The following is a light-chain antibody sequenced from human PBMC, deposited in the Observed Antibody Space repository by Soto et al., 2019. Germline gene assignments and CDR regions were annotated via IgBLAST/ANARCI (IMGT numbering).Light chain of an antibody. Sequence: QSALTQPPSASGSPGQSVTISCTGTKNDIGVYDFVSWYQHHPGKAPKLMIYEISTRPSGVSDRFSGSKSGNTASLTISGLQAEDEADYYCSSYTSSSTLVFGTGTKVTVL. CDR1: KNDIGVYDF. V-gene: IGLV2-14*01. CDR2: EIS. J-gene: IGLJ1*01. CDR3: SSYTSSSTLV.